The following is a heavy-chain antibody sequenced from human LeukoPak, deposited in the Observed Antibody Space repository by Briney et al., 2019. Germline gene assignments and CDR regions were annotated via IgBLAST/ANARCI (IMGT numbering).Heavy chain of an antibody. CDR2: IYHSGST. CDR1: GXSISSSHG. D-gene: IGHD2-2*01. V-gene: IGHV4-4*02. CDR3: ARDPLYCSSTSCYSAQWWFDP. Sequence: SGTLSLTCAVSGXSISSSHGWSWVRQPPGKGLEWIGEIYHSGSTNYNPSLKSRVTISVDKSKNQFSLKLSSVTAADTAVYYCARDPLYCSSTSCYSAQWWFDPWGQGTLVTVSS. J-gene: IGHJ5*02.